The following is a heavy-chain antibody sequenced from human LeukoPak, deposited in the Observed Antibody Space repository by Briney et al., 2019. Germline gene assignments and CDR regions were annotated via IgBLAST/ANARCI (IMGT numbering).Heavy chain of an antibody. CDR3: AKGGSTAWTAVDY. CDR1: GFTFSNCA. Sequence: GGSLRLSRAASGFTFSNCAMTWVRQAPGKGLEWVSSISDSAGATYYADSVRGRFTISRDNSGSTLYLQMNSLRADDTAVYYCAKGGSTAWTAVDYWGQGTLVTVSS. CDR2: ISDSAGAT. J-gene: IGHJ4*02. D-gene: IGHD2-2*01. V-gene: IGHV3-23*01.